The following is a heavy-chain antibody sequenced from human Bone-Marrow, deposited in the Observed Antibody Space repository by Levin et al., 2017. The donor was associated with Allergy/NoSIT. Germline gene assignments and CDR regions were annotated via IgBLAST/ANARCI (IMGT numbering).Heavy chain of an antibody. CDR2: IYYSGTT. CDR1: GGSISSSSYY. V-gene: IGHV4-39*01. CDR3: ARLRDCVGGNCYSYFYFYYMDV. J-gene: IGHJ6*03. D-gene: IGHD2-15*01. Sequence: SCTVSGGSISSSSYYWGWIRQPPGKGLEWIGTIYYSGTTYYSPSLKSRLTVSVDTSKNQFSLKLNSVTAADTAVYYCARLRDCVGGNCYSYFYFYYMDVWGKGTTVTVSS.